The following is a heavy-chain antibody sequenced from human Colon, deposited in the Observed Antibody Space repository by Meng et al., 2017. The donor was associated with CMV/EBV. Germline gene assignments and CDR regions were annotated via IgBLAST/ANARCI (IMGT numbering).Heavy chain of an antibody. CDR1: GFTFTDYF. CDR2: ISPSGNSL. J-gene: IGHJ3*02. CDR3: AKELFTGSGAAVDI. V-gene: IGHV3-11*01. Sequence: GGSLRLSCAASGFTFTDYFMIWIRQAPGEGLQWISQISPSGNSLKYADSVRGRFTISRDNTKKSMFLEMNSLRADDTAVYYCAKELFTGSGAAVDIWGQGTRVTVSS. D-gene: IGHD3-9*01.